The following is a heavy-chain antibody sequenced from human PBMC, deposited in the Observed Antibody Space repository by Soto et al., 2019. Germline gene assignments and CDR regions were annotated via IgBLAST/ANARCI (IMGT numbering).Heavy chain of an antibody. J-gene: IGHJ4*02. CDR2: ISGSDGST. CDR3: AKDGYGGNSGAYLDY. CDR1: VFTFSIYA. Sequence: WGSLLLSCASSVFTFSIYAMSWVRQAPGKGLEWVSAISGSDGSTYYADSVNGRFTISIDNSKNTLYLQMNSLRAEDTAVYYCAKDGYGGNSGAYLDYWGQGTMVTVSS. V-gene: IGHV3-23*01. D-gene: IGHD4-17*01.